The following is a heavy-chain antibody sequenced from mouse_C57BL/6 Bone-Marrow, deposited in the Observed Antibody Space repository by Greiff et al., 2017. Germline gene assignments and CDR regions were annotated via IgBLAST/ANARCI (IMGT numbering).Heavy chain of an antibody. V-gene: IGHV1-59*01. D-gene: IGHD2-2*01. CDR3: ARSTMVTHYYAMDY. J-gene: IGHJ4*01. CDR1: GYTFTSYW. Sequence: VQLQQPGAELVRPGTSVTLSCKASGYTFTSYWMHWVKQRPGQGLEWIGVIDPSDSYTNYNQKFKGKATLTVDTSSSTAYMQLSSLTSEDSAVYYCARSTMVTHYYAMDYWGQGTSVTVSS. CDR2: IDPSDSYT.